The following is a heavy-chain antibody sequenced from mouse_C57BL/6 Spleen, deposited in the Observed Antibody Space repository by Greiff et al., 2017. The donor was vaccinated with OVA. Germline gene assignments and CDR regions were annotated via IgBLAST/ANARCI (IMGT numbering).Heavy chain of an antibody. Sequence: DVQLQESGGGLVQPGGSMKLSCAASGFTFSDAWMDWVRQSPEKGLEWVAEIRNKANNHATYYAESVKGRFTISRDDSKSSVYLQMSSLRAEDTGIYYCTRGYGSSRGAMDYWGQGTSVTVSS. D-gene: IGHD1-1*01. CDR2: IRNKANNHAT. V-gene: IGHV6-6*01. CDR1: GFTFSDAW. J-gene: IGHJ4*01. CDR3: TRGYGSSRGAMDY.